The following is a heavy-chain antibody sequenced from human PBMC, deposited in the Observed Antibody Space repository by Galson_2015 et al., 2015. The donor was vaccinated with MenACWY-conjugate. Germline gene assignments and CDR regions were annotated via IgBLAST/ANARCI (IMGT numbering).Heavy chain of an antibody. CDR1: GFTFSTYW. D-gene: IGHD3-10*01. V-gene: IGHV3-74*01. CDR2: VNSDGRST. Sequence: SLRLSCAASGFTFSTYWMHWVRQAPGKGLVWVSRVNSDGRSTSYADSVKGRFSISRDNAKNTLYLQMDSLRVDDTAVYYCAKVVYGARYYFEHWGQGSLVTVSS. J-gene: IGHJ4*02. CDR3: AKVVYGARYYFEH.